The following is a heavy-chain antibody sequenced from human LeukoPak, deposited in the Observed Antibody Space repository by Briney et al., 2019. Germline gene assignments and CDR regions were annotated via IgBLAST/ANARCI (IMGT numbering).Heavy chain of an antibody. V-gene: IGHV3-21*01. J-gene: IGHJ1*01. CDR1: GFTFSSYS. Sequence: PGGSVKLSCAASGFTFSSYSMNWVRQAPGKGLEWVSSISSSSSYIYYADSVKGRFTIRRDNAKNSLYLQMNSLRAEDTAVYYCARDPYGDYAEYFQHWGQGTLVTVSS. CDR2: ISSSSSYI. CDR3: ARDPYGDYAEYFQH. D-gene: IGHD4-17*01.